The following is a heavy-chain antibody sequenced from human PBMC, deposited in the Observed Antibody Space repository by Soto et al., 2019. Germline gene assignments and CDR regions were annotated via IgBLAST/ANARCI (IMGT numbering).Heavy chain of an antibody. D-gene: IGHD3-9*01. Sequence: EVQLVESGGGFVQPGESLRLSCAASGFTFSLSAMSWVRQAPGRGLDWVSSLSGGGSTTDYADSGKGRFTISRDNSKNTVHLQMNSLRAEDTAVYYCAKGPEYDILTGCDYWGQGALVTVSS. CDR1: GFTFSLSA. CDR3: AKGPEYDILTGCDY. CDR2: LSGGGSTT. V-gene: IGHV3-23*04. J-gene: IGHJ4*02.